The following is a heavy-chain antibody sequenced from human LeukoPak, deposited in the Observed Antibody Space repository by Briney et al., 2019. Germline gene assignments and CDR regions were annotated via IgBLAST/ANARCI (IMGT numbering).Heavy chain of an antibody. CDR2: INPNSGGT. J-gene: IGHJ6*02. Sequence: ASVKVSCKASGYTFTGYYMHWVRQAPGQGLEWMGWINPNSGGTNYAQKFQGRVTMTRNTSISTAYMELSSLRSEDTAVYYCARGSPMVRGENTAYYYYYYGMDVWGQGTTVTVSS. D-gene: IGHD3-10*01. CDR1: GYTFTGYY. V-gene: IGHV1-2*02. CDR3: ARGSPMVRGENTAYYYYYYGMDV.